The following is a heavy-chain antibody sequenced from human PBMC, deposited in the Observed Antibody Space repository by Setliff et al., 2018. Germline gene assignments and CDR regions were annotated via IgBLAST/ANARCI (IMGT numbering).Heavy chain of an antibody. V-gene: IGHV1-69*05. CDR2: TIPMFGST. D-gene: IGHD5-18*01. Sequence: EASVKVSCKASGGTFSSYGISWVRQAPGQGLEWMGGTIPMFGSTNYAQKFQDRVTIITDESTSTAYMELSSLRIEDTAVYYCAREGVDTRSSTDYRYYMDVWGKGTTVTVSS. CDR1: GGTFSSYG. CDR3: AREGVDTRSSTDYRYYMDV. J-gene: IGHJ6*03.